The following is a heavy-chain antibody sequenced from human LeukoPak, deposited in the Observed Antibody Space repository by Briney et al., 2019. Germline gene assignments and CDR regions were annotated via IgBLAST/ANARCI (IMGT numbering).Heavy chain of an antibody. Sequence: GASVKVSCKASGYTFTSYGISWVRQAPGQGGERMGWISAYNGNTNYAQKLHGRVTMTTDTSTSTAYMELRSLRSDDTAVYYCARAGSWYWEYYFDYWGQGTLVTVSS. J-gene: IGHJ4*02. D-gene: IGHD6-13*01. CDR1: GYTFTSYG. CDR3: ARAGSWYWEYYFDY. CDR2: ISAYNGNT. V-gene: IGHV1-18*01.